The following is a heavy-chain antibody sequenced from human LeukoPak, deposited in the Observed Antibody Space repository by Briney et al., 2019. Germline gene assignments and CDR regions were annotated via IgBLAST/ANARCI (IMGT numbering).Heavy chain of an antibody. D-gene: IGHD3-3*01. CDR1: GFTFSDYG. CDR3: ARLYYDFWSGYFPFDY. Sequence: GGSLRLSCAASGFTFSDYGMHWVRQAPGKGLEWVAVISYDGSTKYYADSVKGRFTISRDNSKNTLYLQMNSLRAEDTAVYYCARLYYDFWSGYFPFDYWGQGTLVTVSS. V-gene: IGHV3-30*03. J-gene: IGHJ4*02. CDR2: ISYDGSTK.